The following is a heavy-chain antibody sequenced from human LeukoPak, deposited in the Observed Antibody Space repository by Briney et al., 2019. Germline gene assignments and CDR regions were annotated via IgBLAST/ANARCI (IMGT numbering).Heavy chain of an antibody. Sequence: SGPTLVNPTQTLTLACTFSGFSLSTSGMCVSWIRQPPGKGLEWIGYIYYSGSTNYNPSLKSRVTISVDTSKNQFSLKLSSVTAADTAVYYCARAWLAASWYYYMDVWGKGTTVTVSS. D-gene: IGHD6-19*01. CDR2: IYYSGST. V-gene: IGHV4-61*08. CDR3: ARAWLAASWYYYMDV. CDR1: GFSLSTSGMC. J-gene: IGHJ6*03.